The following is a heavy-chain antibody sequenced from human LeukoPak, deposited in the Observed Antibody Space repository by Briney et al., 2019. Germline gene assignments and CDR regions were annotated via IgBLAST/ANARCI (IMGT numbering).Heavy chain of an antibody. Sequence: GSLRLSCAVSGFTFSSYSMNWVRQAPGKGLVWVSRMNNDGSIRDYADSVKGRFTISRDNAKNTLYLQMNSLRVEDTAVYYCARDQLEPSRWFDYWGQGTLVTVSS. CDR1: GFTFSSYS. CDR2: MNNDGSIR. CDR3: ARDQLEPSRWFDY. D-gene: IGHD1-1*01. J-gene: IGHJ4*02. V-gene: IGHV3-74*01.